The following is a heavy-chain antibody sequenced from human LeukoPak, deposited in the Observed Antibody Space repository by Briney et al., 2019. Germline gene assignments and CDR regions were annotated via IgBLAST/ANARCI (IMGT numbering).Heavy chain of an antibody. CDR3: ARDMWRNGYSNAFNL. CDR2: IWYDGNDK. J-gene: IGHJ3*01. V-gene: IGHV3-33*01. CDR1: GFTFITYA. Sequence: RAGRSLRLSCAASGFTFITYAMHWVRQAPGKGLEWVAVIWYDGNDKYYADSVKGRLTISRDNSKSTLDLQMNSLRAEDTAVYYCARDMWRNGYSNAFNLWGQGTMVTVSS. D-gene: IGHD3-22*01.